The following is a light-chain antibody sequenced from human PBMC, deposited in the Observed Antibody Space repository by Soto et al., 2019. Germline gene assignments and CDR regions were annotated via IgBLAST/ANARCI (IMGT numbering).Light chain of an antibody. CDR1: SSDIGAHNF. J-gene: IGLJ1*01. V-gene: IGLV2-14*03. CDR2: EVI. Sequence: QSALTQPASGSGSPGQAITVACGGTSSDIGAHNFVSWYQRHPGKAPKLIIYEVINRPSGVSDRFSGSKSGNTASLTISGLQSEDEADYYCNSYTTSNTFVFGSGTKVTVL. CDR3: NSYTTSNTFV.